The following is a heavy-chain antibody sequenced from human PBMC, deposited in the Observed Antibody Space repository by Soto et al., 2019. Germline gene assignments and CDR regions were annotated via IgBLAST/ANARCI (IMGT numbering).Heavy chain of an antibody. CDR2: ISRTGDYR. Sequence: GGSLRLSCAASGFTFSDYSMNWVRQAPGKGLEWVSSISRTGDYRYYADSLKGRLTVSRDNAKNSLYLHMNNLRAEDTAVYFCARLDITQIDYWGQGTLVTVSS. CDR3: ARLDITQIDY. CDR1: GFTFSDYS. V-gene: IGHV3-21*01. J-gene: IGHJ4*02. D-gene: IGHD3-9*01.